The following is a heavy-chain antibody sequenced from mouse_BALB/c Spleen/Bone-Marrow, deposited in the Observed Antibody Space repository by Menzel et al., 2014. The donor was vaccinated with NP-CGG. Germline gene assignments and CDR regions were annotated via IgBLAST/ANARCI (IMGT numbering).Heavy chain of an antibody. Sequence: EVKLVESGGGLVQPGGSLKLSCAASGFTFSSYTMSWVRQTPEKRLEWVAYISNGGGSTYYPDTVKRRFTISRDNAKNTLYLQMSSLKSEDTAMYYCARRVWSRGGDYWGQGTSVTVSS. V-gene: IGHV5-12-2*01. D-gene: IGHD2-10*02. CDR1: GFTFSSYT. CDR3: ARRVWSRGGDY. CDR2: ISNGGGST. J-gene: IGHJ4*01.